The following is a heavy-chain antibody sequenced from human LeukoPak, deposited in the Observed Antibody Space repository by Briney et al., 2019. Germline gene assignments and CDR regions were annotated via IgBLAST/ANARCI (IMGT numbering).Heavy chain of an antibody. CDR2: IKQDGTEK. J-gene: IGHJ4*02. CDR3: AREKASGYYDY. D-gene: IGHD3-3*01. Sequence: GGSLRLSCAASGFTFSSYAMNWVRQAPRRGLEWVANIKQDGTEKKYLDSVKGRFTISRDNVKNSVYLQMDSLRAEDTAVYYCAREKASGYYDYWGQGTLVTVSS. CDR1: GFTFSSYA. V-gene: IGHV3-7*01.